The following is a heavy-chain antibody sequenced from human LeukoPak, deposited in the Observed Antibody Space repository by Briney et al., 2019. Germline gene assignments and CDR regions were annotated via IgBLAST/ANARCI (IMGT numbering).Heavy chain of an antibody. CDR3: ARFRGDYDILTGLYYYYGMDV. V-gene: IGHV3-9*01. D-gene: IGHD3-9*01. CDR2: ISWNSGSI. J-gene: IGHJ6*02. CDR1: GFTFDDYA. Sequence: GGSLRLSCAASGFTFDDYAMHWVRQAPGKGLEWVSGISWNSGSIGYADSVKGRFTISRDNAKNSLYLQMNSLRAEDTAVYYCARFRGDYDILTGLYYYYGMDVWGQGTTVTVSS.